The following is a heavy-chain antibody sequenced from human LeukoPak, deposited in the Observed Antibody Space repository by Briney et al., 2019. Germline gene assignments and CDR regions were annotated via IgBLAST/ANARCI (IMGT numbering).Heavy chain of an antibody. CDR3: ARAALVYSSGWYYFDY. V-gene: IGHV3-30*04. Sequence: GGSLRLSCAASGFTFSTYAIHWVRQAPGKGLEWVAVISYDGSNKYYADSVKGRFTISRDNSKNTLYLQMNSLRAEDTAVYYCARAALVYSSGWYYFDYWGQGTLVTVSS. D-gene: IGHD6-19*01. CDR1: GFTFSTYA. CDR2: ISYDGSNK. J-gene: IGHJ4*02.